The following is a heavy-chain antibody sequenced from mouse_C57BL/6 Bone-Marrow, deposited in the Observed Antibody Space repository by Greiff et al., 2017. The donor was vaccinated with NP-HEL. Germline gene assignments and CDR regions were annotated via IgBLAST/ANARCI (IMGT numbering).Heavy chain of an antibody. V-gene: IGHV1-64*01. CDR1: GYTFTSYW. CDR3: AKNLLLRYPLFAY. CDR2: IHPNSGST. Sequence: VQLQQPGAELVKPGASVKLSCKASGYTFTSYWMHWVKQRPGQGLEWIGMIHPNSGSTNYNEKFKSKATLTVDKSSSTAYMQLSSLTSEASAVYYCAKNLLLRYPLFAYWGQGTLVTVSA. J-gene: IGHJ3*01. D-gene: IGHD1-1*01.